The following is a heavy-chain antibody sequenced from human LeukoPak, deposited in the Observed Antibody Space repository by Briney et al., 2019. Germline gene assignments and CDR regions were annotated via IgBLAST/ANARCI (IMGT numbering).Heavy chain of an antibody. CDR1: GYTFSDQY. CDR3: ASYSTSSGDAFDI. J-gene: IGHJ3*02. Sequence: ASVKVSCKASGYTFSDQYIHWVRQSPGQGLEWMGWINPNSGDTDDAQKFQGRVTMTRDTSISTAYIELTSLRSDDTAVYYCASYSTSSGDAFDIWGQGTLVTVSS. V-gene: IGHV1-2*02. D-gene: IGHD6-6*01. CDR2: INPNSGDT.